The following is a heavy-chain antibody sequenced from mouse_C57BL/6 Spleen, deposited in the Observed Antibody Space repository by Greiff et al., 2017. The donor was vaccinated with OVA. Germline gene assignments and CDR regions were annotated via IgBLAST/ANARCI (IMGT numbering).Heavy chain of an antibody. CDR3: ARGYDYPAWFAY. J-gene: IGHJ3*01. D-gene: IGHD2-4*01. CDR1: GFTFSDYG. CDR2: LSSGSSTI. V-gene: IGHV5-17*01. Sequence: EVKLVESGGGLVKPGGSLKLSCAASGFTFSDYGMHWVRQAPEKGLEWVAYLSSGSSTIYYADTVKGRFTISRDNAKHTLFLQMTSLRSEDTAMYYCARGYDYPAWFAYWGQGTLVTVSA.